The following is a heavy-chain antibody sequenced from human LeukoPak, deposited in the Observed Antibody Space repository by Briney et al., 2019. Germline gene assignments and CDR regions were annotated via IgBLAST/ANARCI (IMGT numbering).Heavy chain of an antibody. CDR1: GYSISSDSY. D-gene: IGHD6-13*01. CDR2: IYHSGTT. Sequence: SETLSLTFTVSGYSISSDSYWVWIRQPPGKGLEWIGSIYHSGTTYYNPSLKSRVSISVDTSKNQLSLKLSSVTAADTAVYYCARGFGVAGAAGDSWGQGTLVTVSS. CDR3: ARGFGVAGAAGDS. J-gene: IGHJ4*02. V-gene: IGHV4-38-2*02.